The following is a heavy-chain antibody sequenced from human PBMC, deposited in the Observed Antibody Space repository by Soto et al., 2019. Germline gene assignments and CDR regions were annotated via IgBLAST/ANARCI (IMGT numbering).Heavy chain of an antibody. J-gene: IGHJ4*02. CDR3: ARGQEGVVATH. CDR1: GGSLSGYY. V-gene: IGHV4-34*01. D-gene: IGHD5-12*01. Sequence: QVQLQQWGAGLLKPSETLSLNCAVTGGSLSGYYWSWIRQPPGKGLEWIGEVKDGGHTNYSPSLSGRVTTASDTSNNQFSLRLNSVTAADTGVYYCARGQEGVVATHWDQGSLVTVSS. CDR2: VKDGGHT.